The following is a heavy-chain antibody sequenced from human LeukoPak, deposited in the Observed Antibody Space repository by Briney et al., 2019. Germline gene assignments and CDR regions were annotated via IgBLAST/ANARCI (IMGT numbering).Heavy chain of an antibody. J-gene: IGHJ4*02. CDR1: GGTFMTDV. V-gene: IGHV1-69*06. Sequence: ASVKVSCKASGGTFMTDVFSWVRQAPGQALEWMGGIIPISDSPHSAQRFQGRVTITADKSTSTVNMELSNLTSEDTAVYYCARLMTDYCDRSGYCGLYGLWGQGTLVTVSS. D-gene: IGHD3-22*01. CDR2: IIPISDSP. CDR3: ARLMTDYCDRSGYCGLYGL.